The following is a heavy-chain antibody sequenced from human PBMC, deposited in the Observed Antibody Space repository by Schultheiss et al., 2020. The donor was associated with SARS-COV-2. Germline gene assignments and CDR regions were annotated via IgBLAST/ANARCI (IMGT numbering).Heavy chain of an antibody. CDR3: ARDLGTTVTYYYGMDV. D-gene: IGHD4-17*01. CDR2: ISSSSSYT. J-gene: IGHJ6*02. Sequence: GGSLRLSCAASGFTFSSYSMNWVRQAPGKGLEWVSSISSSSSYTNYADSVKGRFTISRDNSKNTLYLQMNSLRAEDTAVYYCARDLGTTVTYYYGMDVWGQGTTVTVSS. V-gene: IGHV3-21*01. CDR1: GFTFSSYS.